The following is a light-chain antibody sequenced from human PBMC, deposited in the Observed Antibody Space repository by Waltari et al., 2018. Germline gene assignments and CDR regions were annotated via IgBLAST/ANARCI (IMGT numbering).Light chain of an antibody. CDR2: ECS. V-gene: IGLV2-23*01. Sequence: QSALTQPASVSGSPGQSITISCTGTSSDVGSYNLVSWYQQHPGKAPKPMIYECSKGPSGVSTRFSCSKSGNTASLTISGLQAEDEADYYCCSYAGSSTHVVFGGGTKLTVL. CDR3: CSYAGSSTHVV. CDR1: SSDVGSYNL. J-gene: IGLJ2*01.